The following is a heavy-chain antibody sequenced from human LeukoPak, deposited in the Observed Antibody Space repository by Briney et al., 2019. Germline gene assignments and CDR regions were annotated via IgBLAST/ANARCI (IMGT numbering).Heavy chain of an antibody. V-gene: IGHV3-21*01. J-gene: IGHJ6*03. CDR2: ISSSSSYI. D-gene: IGHD3-10*01. CDR1: GFTFSSYS. Sequence: GGSLRLSCAASGFTFSSYSMNWVRQAPGKGLEWVSSISSSSSYIYYADSVKGRFTISRDNAKNSLYLPMNSVRAEDTAVYYCARDGSGSYYNVGSYYYYMDVWGKGTTVTVSS. CDR3: ARDGSGSYYNVGSYYYYMDV.